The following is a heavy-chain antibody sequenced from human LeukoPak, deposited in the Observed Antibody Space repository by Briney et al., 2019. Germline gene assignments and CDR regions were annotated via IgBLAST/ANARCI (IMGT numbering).Heavy chain of an antibody. J-gene: IGHJ1*01. CDR2: IGTNEQRT. D-gene: IGHD6-19*01. CDR3: AKDLDSTDLYDNAD. CDR1: GFTFSRYA. V-gene: IGHV3-23*01. Sequence: GGSLRLSCVASGFTFSRYAMNRVRQTPGKGLEWVSLIGTNEQRTHYADSVKGRFTISRDNSKNTLFLQMNSLRAEDTAVYYCAKDLDSTDLYDNADWGQGTLVTVSS.